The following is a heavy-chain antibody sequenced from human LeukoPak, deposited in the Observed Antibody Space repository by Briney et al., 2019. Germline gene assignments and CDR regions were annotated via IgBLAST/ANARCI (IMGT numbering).Heavy chain of an antibody. CDR3: ARPYIPSITGTIAEPSFVLDL. V-gene: IGHV4-39*07. J-gene: IGHJ2*01. CDR1: GGSISSTTYY. Sequence: SETLSLTCTVSGGSISSTTYYWGWIRQPPGKGLEWIGYIYHSGSTYYNPSLKSRVTISVDRSKNQFSLKLSSVTAADTAVYYCARPYIPSITGTIAEPSFVLDLWGRGTLVTVSS. CDR2: IYHSGST. D-gene: IGHD1-7*01.